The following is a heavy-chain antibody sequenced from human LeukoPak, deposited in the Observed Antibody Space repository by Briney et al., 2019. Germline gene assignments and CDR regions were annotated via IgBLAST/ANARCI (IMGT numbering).Heavy chain of an antibody. Sequence: GGSLRLSCAASGFTFSSYGMHWVRQAPGKGLEWVAVIWYDGSNKYYADSVKGRFTISRDNSKNTLYLQMKSLRAEDRAVYYCARERSIVATFDYWGQGTLVTVSS. CDR1: GFTFSSYG. CDR3: ARERSIVATFDY. J-gene: IGHJ4*02. V-gene: IGHV3-33*01. CDR2: IWYDGSNK. D-gene: IGHD5-12*01.